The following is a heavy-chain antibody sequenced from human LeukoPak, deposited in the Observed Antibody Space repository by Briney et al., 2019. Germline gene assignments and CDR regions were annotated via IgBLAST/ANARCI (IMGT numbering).Heavy chain of an antibody. J-gene: IGHJ6*02. Sequence: HPGGSLRLSCSASGLTFSTSAMRWVRQAPGKGLEWVSAISGSGDYTYFADSVKGRFTISRDNSKNTLYLQMNSVRAEDTAVYHCAKDVVTGPYHYYYGLDVWGQGTTVIVSS. CDR2: ISGSGDYT. V-gene: IGHV3-23*01. CDR1: GLTFSTSA. D-gene: IGHD2-21*02. CDR3: AKDVVTGPYHYYYGLDV.